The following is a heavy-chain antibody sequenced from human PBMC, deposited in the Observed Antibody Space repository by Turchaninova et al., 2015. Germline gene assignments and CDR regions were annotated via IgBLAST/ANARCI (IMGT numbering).Heavy chain of an antibody. D-gene: IGHD3-22*01. V-gene: IGHV1-3*01. J-gene: IGHJ4*02. CDR1: GYTFTTYA. CDR2: INAETGNT. CDR3: ARELDPSGYYFDY. Sequence: VQHVQSGAEVMEHGASVKVSCTASGYTFTTYAIHWVRLAPGQRLEWVAWINAETGNTKYSQKFQGRLTVTRDTSASTAYMILTSLRFEDTAVYYCARELDPSGYYFDYWGQGTLVTVSS.